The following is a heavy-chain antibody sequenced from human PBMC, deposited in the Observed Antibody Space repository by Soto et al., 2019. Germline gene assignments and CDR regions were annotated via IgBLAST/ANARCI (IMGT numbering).Heavy chain of an antibody. Sequence: QVQLVQSGAEVKKPGASVRVSCKTSGYTFINYDINWVRQAPGQGLEWMGWMNPNSGNAVYAQTFQGRVTMTGNTSISTAYMDLGSLRSVDTAVYYCARGRKSFYFDSWGQGTLVTVSS. CDR2: MNPNSGNA. J-gene: IGHJ4*02. V-gene: IGHV1-8*01. CDR1: GYTFINYD. CDR3: ARGRKSFYFDS.